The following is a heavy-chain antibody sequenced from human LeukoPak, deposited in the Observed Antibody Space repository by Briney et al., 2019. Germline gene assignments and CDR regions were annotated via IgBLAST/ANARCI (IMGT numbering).Heavy chain of an antibody. Sequence: PSETLSLTCTVSGGSISSYYWSWIRQPPGKGLEWIGYIYYSGSTNYNPSLKSRVTISVDTSKNQFSLKLSSVTAADTAVYYCARYGWKAHDYRGQGTLVTVSS. D-gene: IGHD4-17*01. V-gene: IGHV4-59*01. CDR1: GGSISSYY. J-gene: IGHJ4*02. CDR3: ARYGWKAHDY. CDR2: IYYSGST.